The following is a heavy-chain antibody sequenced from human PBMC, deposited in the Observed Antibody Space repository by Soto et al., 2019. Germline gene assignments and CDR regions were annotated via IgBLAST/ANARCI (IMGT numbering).Heavy chain of an antibody. V-gene: IGHV3-72*01. CDR2: TRNKANSYTT. CDR3: ALTYYDFWSGDLYGMDV. J-gene: IGHJ6*02. CDR1: GFTFSDHY. Sequence: GGSLRLSCAASGFTFSDHYMDWVRQAPGKGLEWVGRTRNKANSYTTEYAASVKGRFTISRDDSKNSLYLQMNSLKTEDTAVYYCALTYYDFWSGDLYGMDVWGQGTTVTVSS. D-gene: IGHD3-3*01.